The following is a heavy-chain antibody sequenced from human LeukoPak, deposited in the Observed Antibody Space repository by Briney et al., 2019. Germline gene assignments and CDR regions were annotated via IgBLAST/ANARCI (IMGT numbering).Heavy chain of an antibody. Sequence: GGSLRLSCAASRFTFGDYAMHWVRQAPGKGLEWVSLISGDGGTTHYADSVKGRFTISRDNSKTSLFMQMNSLRTEDTALYYCAKGGSGIGSTRSYVIDYWGQGTLVTVSS. CDR2: ISGDGGTT. V-gene: IGHV3-43*02. D-gene: IGHD2-2*01. CDR1: RFTFGDYA. J-gene: IGHJ4*02. CDR3: AKGGSGIGSTRSYVIDY.